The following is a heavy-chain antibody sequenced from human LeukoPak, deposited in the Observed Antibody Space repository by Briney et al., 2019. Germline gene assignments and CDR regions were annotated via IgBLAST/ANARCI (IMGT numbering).Heavy chain of an antibody. Sequence: GGSLRLSCAASGFTFSSYSMNWVRQAPGKGLEWVSSISSSSSYIYYADSVKGRFTISRDNSRNTLFLQMNSLRPDDTAVYYCARLSGSTGTTSRVLHYWGQGTLVTVSA. J-gene: IGHJ4*02. D-gene: IGHD1-1*01. CDR1: GFTFSSYS. V-gene: IGHV3-21*04. CDR2: ISSSSSYI. CDR3: ARLSGSTGTTSRVLHY.